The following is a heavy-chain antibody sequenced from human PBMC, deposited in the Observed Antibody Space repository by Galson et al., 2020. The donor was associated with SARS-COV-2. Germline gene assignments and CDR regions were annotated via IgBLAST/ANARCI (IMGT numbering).Heavy chain of an antibody. D-gene: IGHD3-3*01. Sequence: ETSETLSLTCTVSGDSMNSYYWSWIRQPPGKGLDWIGYIYYSGSTHDNPSLKSRVTISVDTSKNQFSLKLSSVTAADTALYYCARITIFGVAGYYFDYWGQGTLVTVS. CDR1: GDSMNSYY. V-gene: IGHV4-59*01. J-gene: IGHJ4*02. CDR2: IYYSGST. CDR3: ARITIFGVAGYYFDY.